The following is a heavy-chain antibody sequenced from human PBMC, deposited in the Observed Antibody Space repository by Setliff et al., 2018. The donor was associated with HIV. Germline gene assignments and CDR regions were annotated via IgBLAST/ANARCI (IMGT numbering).Heavy chain of an antibody. CDR3: ARDPSISGGWD. Sequence: ASVKVSCKASGYTFTTYNITWVRQAPGQGLEWMGCINTNTGSPTYAQGFTGRFVFSLDTSVSTAYLQISSLKAEDTAVYYCARDPSISGGWDWGQGTLVTVSS. D-gene: IGHD6-19*01. J-gene: IGHJ4*02. V-gene: IGHV7-4-1*02. CDR2: INTNTGSP. CDR1: GYTFTTYN.